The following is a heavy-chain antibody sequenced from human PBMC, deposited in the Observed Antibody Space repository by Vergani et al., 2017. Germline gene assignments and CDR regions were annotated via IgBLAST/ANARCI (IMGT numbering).Heavy chain of an antibody. CDR1: GFTFSSYA. CDR3: EREKIDLGTYFLDY. CDR2: ISGSGGNT. D-gene: IGHD1-1*01. Sequence: EVHLLESGGGLVQSGGSLRLSCAASGFTFSSYAMSWVRQVPGKGLEWVSGISGSGGNTYYANSVKGRFTISRDNSKNTLYLQMNSLRADDTAVYYCEREKIDLGTYFLDYWGHGILVTVSS. J-gene: IGHJ4*01. V-gene: IGHV3-23*01.